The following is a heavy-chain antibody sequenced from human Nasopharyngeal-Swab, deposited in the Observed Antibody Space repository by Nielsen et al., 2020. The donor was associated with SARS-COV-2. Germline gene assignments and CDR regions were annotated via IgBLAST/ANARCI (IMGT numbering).Heavy chain of an antibody. D-gene: IGHD5-24*01. J-gene: IGHJ6*04. Sequence: SETLSLTCSVSGGSFNGFYWNWIRQAPGKGLEWIGEINHNERTNYNPSLKSRIAMLVDTSNNQVSLKVSSVSAGDTAVYYCARAGRVGDAYTGLDVGGKGTTVTVSS. CDR2: INHNERT. V-gene: IGHV4-34*01. CDR1: GGSFNGFY. CDR3: ARAGRVGDAYTGLDV.